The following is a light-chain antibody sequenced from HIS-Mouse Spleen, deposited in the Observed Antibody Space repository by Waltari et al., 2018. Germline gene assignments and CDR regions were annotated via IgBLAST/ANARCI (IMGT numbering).Light chain of an antibody. CDR2: KAS. V-gene: IGKV1-5*03. J-gene: IGKJ2*01. Sequence: DIQMTQSPSTLSASVGDRVTITCRASQSISSWLAWYQQKPGKAPKLLIYKASSLESGVPSRFSGSGSGTEFTLTISSLQPDDFATYYCQQYKSMYTFGQGTKLEIK. CDR1: QSISSW. CDR3: QQYKSMYT.